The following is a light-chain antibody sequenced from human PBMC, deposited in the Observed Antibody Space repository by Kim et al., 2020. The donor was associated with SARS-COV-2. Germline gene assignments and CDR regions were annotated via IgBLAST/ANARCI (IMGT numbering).Light chain of an antibody. CDR2: GKN. Sequence: SVALGQTVRITCQGDSLRSYYASWYQQKPGQDPVLVIYGKNNRPSGIPDRFSGSSSGNTASLTITGAQAEDEADYYCNSRDSSGRVFGGGTQLTVL. CDR3: NSRDSSGRV. CDR1: SLRSYY. V-gene: IGLV3-19*01. J-gene: IGLJ3*02.